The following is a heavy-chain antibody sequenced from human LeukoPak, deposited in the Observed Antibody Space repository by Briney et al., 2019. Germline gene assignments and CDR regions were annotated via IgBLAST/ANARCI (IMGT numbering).Heavy chain of an antibody. Sequence: SQTLSLTCAISGDSVSSNSAAWNWIRQSPSRGLEWLGRTYYRSKWYNGYAVSVKSRITINPDTSKNQFSLQLNSVTPEDTAVYYCARLVTGGWYGGDWFDPWGQGTLVTVSS. CDR1: GDSVSSNSAA. V-gene: IGHV6-1*01. J-gene: IGHJ5*02. D-gene: IGHD6-19*01. CDR3: ARLVTGGWYGGDWFDP. CDR2: TYYRSKWYN.